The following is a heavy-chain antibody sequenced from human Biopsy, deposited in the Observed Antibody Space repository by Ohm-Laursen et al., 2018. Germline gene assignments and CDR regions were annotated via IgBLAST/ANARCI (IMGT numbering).Heavy chain of an antibody. J-gene: IGHJ4*02. CDR3: ARGPRGLVVITTTALYFDY. CDR2: INPNNDNT. CDR1: GYTFTSYY. D-gene: IGHD3-22*01. V-gene: IGHV1-46*01. Sequence: VSSVKVSCKASGYTFTSYYLHWVRQAPGQGLEWMGRINPNNDNTAYAQKFQGRITMTKDTSTSTVYMDLSSLTFDDSAVYYCARGPRGLVVITTTALYFDYWGQGNLVTVSS.